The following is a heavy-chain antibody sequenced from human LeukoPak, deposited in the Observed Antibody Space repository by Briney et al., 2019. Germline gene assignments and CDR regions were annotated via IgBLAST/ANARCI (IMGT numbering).Heavy chain of an antibody. V-gene: IGHV4-59*01. D-gene: IGHD3-10*01. CDR1: GGSISSYY. CDR2: IYYSGST. J-gene: IGHJ4*02. CDR3: ASYGSGESFDY. Sequence: SETLSLTCTVSGGSISSYYWSWIRQPSGKGLEWIGYIYYSGSTNYNPSLKSRVTISVDTSKNQFSLKLSSVTAADTAVYYCASYGSGESFDYWGQGTLVTVSS.